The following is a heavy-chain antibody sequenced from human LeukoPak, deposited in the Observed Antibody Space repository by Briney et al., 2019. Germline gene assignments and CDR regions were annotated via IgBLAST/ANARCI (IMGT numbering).Heavy chain of an antibody. CDR3: ARDWFDSIGSIGFVVDY. CDR1: GFAFRNYA. Sequence: GGSLRLSWAVSGFAFRNYAMHWVRQAPRKGLEYVSAVSSKGGSPYYANSVKGSFTISRDNTKNTLYLQMGSVRSEGMAVYYCARDWFDSIGSIGFVVDYWGQGTLVTVSS. J-gene: IGHJ4*02. CDR2: VSSKGGSP. V-gene: IGHV3-64*01. D-gene: IGHD3-22*01.